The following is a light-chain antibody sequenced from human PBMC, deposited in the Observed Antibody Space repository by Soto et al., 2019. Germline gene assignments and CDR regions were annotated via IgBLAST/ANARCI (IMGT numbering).Light chain of an antibody. CDR1: QNINDW. V-gene: IGKV1-5*03. Sequence: IQVTQSPSTLSASVGDRVTINCRASQNINDWLAWYQQKSGKAPKVLLYKASSLESGVPSRFSGSGSGREYTLTISSLQTEDFATYYCQQYGANSPWTFGQGTKVEIK. CDR3: QQYGANSPWT. J-gene: IGKJ1*01. CDR2: KAS.